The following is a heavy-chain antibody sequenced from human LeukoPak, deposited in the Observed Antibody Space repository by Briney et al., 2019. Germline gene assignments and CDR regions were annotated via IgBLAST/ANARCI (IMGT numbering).Heavy chain of an antibody. D-gene: IGHD3-22*01. J-gene: IGHJ4*02. Sequence: GGSLRLSCAASGFTFSTYWMSWVRQAPGKGLEWVANIRQDGSAKYYLDSVKGRFTISRDNAKNSLYLQMNSLRAEDTAVYYCAKDMGVVVITSLDYWGQGTLVTVSS. V-gene: IGHV3-7*03. CDR1: GFTFSTYW. CDR3: AKDMGVVVITSLDY. CDR2: IRQDGSAK.